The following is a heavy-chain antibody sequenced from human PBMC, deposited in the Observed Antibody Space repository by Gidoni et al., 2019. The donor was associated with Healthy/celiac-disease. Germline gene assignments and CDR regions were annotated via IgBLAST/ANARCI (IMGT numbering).Heavy chain of an antibody. V-gene: IGHV1-2*02. J-gene: IGHJ6*03. CDR1: GYTFTGYY. CDR3: ARAKTGYGSGWNRGHMDV. Sequence: QVQLVQSGAEVKKPGASVKVSCKASGYTFTGYYMHWVRQAPGPGLEWMGWINPNSGDTSISTAYRELSRLRSDDTAVYYCARAKTGYGSGWNRGHMDVWGKGTTVAVSS. D-gene: IGHD6-19*01. CDR2: INPNSG.